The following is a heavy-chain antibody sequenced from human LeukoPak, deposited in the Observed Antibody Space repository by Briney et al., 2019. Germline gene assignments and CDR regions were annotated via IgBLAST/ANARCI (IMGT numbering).Heavy chain of an antibody. D-gene: IGHD6-19*01. J-gene: IGHJ4*02. CDR3: ARGLSSGWYTFDY. V-gene: IGHV1-2*02. Sequence: ASVKVSCKASGYTFTGYYMHWVRQAPGQGLEWMGWINPNSGGTNYAQKFQGRVTMTRDTSISTAYMELSRLRSDDTAVYYCARGLSSGWYTFDYWGQGTLVTVPS. CDR1: GYTFTGYY. CDR2: INPNSGGT.